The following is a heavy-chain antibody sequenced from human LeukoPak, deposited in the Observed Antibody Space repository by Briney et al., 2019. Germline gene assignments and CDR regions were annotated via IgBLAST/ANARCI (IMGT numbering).Heavy chain of an antibody. D-gene: IGHD3-10*01. J-gene: IGHJ6*03. Sequence: YPSETLSLTCTVSGGSIGSSSYYWGWIRQPPGKGLEWIGNIYYSGSTYFNPSLKSRVTISVDTSKNQFSLKLSAVTAADTAVYYCASVRRGFGESSKYYSYYYMDVWGNGTTVTISS. CDR1: GGSIGSSSYY. CDR2: IYYSGST. CDR3: ASVRRGFGESSKYYSYYYMDV. V-gene: IGHV4-39*01.